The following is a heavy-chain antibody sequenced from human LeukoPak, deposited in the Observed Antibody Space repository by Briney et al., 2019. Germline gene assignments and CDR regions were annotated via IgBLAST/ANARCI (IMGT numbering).Heavy chain of an antibody. D-gene: IGHD6-19*01. Sequence: PGGSLRLSCAASGFTFSSYWMSWVRQAPGKGLEWVSAISGSGGSTYYADSVKGRFTISRDNSKNTLYLQMNSLGAEDTAVYYCAKYSSAWYAANNFDYWGQGTLVTISS. CDR2: ISGSGGST. V-gene: IGHV3-23*01. CDR3: AKYSSAWYAANNFDY. CDR1: GFTFSSYW. J-gene: IGHJ4*02.